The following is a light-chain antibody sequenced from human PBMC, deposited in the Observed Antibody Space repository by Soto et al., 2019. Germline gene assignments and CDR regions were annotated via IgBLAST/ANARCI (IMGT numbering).Light chain of an antibody. Sequence: DIQMTQSPSSLSASVGDRVTITCRASQSISSYLNWYQQKPGKAPKLLVYAASDLQSGVPSRFSGSGSGTDFTLTISSLQPEDFATYYCQQSYSTPPWTFGQGTKVEIK. CDR2: AAS. V-gene: IGKV1-39*01. CDR3: QQSYSTPPWT. CDR1: QSISSY. J-gene: IGKJ1*01.